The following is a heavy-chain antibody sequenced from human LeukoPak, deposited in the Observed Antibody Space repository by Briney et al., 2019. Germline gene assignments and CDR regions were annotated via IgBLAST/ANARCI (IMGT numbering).Heavy chain of an antibody. CDR2: IYYSGST. CDR1: GGSISSYY. V-gene: IGHV4-59*01. J-gene: IGHJ4*02. D-gene: IGHD4-17*01. Sequence: PSETLSLTCTVSGGSISSYYWSWIRQPPGKGLEWIGYIYYSGSTNYNPSLKSRVTISVDTSKNQFSLKLTSVTAADTAVYYCARGPHLDGDYDYWGQGTLVTVSS. CDR3: ARGPHLDGDYDY.